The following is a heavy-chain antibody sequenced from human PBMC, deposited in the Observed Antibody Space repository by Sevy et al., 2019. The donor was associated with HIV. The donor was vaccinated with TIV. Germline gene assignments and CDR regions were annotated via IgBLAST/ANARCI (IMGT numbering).Heavy chain of an antibody. CDR3: ARDLMTFLSRVTDYWYFDL. CDR1: GFTFSTYW. D-gene: IGHD4-17*01. Sequence: QLGGPLRLSCAASGFTFSTYWMSWVRQAPGKGLEWVANIKQDGSEKYYVDSVKGRFTISRDNAKNSLYLQMNSLRAEDTAVYYCARDLMTFLSRVTDYWYFDLWGRGTLVTVSS. J-gene: IGHJ2*01. CDR2: IKQDGSEK. V-gene: IGHV3-7*01.